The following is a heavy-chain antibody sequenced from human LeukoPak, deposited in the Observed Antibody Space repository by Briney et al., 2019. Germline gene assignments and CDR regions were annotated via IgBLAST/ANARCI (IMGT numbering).Heavy chain of an antibody. J-gene: IGHJ4*02. Sequence: PGGSLRLSCATSGFTFSRSWMSWVRQAPGKGLEWVSAISGSGGSTYYADSVKGRFTISRDNSKNTLYLQMNSLRAEDTAVYYCAKYDYYDSSGYYSDYWGQGTLVTVSS. D-gene: IGHD3-22*01. CDR3: AKYDYYDSSGYYSDY. CDR1: GFTFSRSW. CDR2: ISGSGGST. V-gene: IGHV3-23*01.